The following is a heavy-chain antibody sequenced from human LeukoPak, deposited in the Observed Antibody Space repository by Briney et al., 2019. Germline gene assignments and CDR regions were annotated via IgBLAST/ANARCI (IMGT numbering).Heavy chain of an antibody. J-gene: IGHJ3*02. CDR3: ARDAGALDI. CDR2: INPNSGGT. V-gene: IGHV1-2*06. Sequence: ASVKVSCKASGYTFTGYYMHWVRQAPGQGLEWMGRINPNSGGTNHAQKFQGRVAMARDTSITTAYMELSRLRSDDTAVYYCARDAGALDIWGQGTMVTVSS. CDR1: GYTFTGYY.